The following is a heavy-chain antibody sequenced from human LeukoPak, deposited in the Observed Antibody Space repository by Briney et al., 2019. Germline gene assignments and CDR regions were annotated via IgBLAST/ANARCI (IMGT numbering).Heavy chain of an antibody. CDR3: AREFAGSASGAGY. V-gene: IGHV3-21*01. J-gene: IGHJ4*02. D-gene: IGHD1-26*01. CDR1: GFTFSSYG. Sequence: GGSLRLSCAASGFTFSSYGMHWVRKAPGKGLEWVSSMSVSSGLIYYADSVKGRFTISRDNAKSSLYLQMNRLRVEDTAVYYCAREFAGSASGAGYWGQGTLVTVSS. CDR2: MSVSSGLI.